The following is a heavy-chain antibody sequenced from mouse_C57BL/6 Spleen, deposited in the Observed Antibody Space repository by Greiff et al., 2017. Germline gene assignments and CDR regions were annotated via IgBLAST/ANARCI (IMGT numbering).Heavy chain of an antibody. D-gene: IGHD2-5*01. V-gene: IGHV1-82*01. J-gene: IGHJ4*01. CDR1: GYAFSSSW. CDR2: IYPGDGDT. Sequence: QVQLQQSGPELVKPGASVKISCKASGYAFSSSWMNWVKQRPGKGLEWIGRIYPGDGDTNYNGKFKGKATLTADKSSSTAYMQLCSLTSEDSAVYFCAREEAYYSNYCAMDYWGQGTSVTVSS. CDR3: AREEAYYSNYCAMDY.